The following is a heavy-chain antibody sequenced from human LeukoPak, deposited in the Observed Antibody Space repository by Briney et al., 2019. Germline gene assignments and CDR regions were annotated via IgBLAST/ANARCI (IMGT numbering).Heavy chain of an antibody. CDR1: GFTFSSYG. D-gene: IGHD1-20*01. V-gene: IGHV3-33*08. Sequence: PGGSLRLSCAASGFTFSSYGMHWVRQAPGKGLEWVAVIWYDGSNKYYADSVKGRFTISRDNSKNTLYLQMNSLRAEDTAVYYCARGNGITGTGDWFDPWGQGTLVTVSS. J-gene: IGHJ5*02. CDR3: ARGNGITGTGDWFDP. CDR2: IWYDGSNK.